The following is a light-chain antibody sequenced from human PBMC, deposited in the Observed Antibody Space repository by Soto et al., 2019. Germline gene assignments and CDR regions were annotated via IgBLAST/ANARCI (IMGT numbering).Light chain of an antibody. J-gene: IGKJ1*01. V-gene: IGKV3-15*01. CDR1: QSVSRN. CDR2: GAS. Sequence: DMVITQSPATLSVSPGERATLSCRASQSVSRNLAWYQQKPGQAPRLLIYGASTRASGIPGRFSGSGSGTEFTLTIRSLQSEDVAVYYCQQFNKWPPSTFGQGTTGDIK. CDR3: QQFNKWPPST.